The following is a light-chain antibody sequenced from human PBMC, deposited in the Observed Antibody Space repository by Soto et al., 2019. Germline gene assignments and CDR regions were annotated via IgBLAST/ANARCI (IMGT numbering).Light chain of an antibody. CDR2: KTS. CDR3: EQYKSFSLT. V-gene: IGKV1-5*03. J-gene: IGKJ4*01. CDR1: QSISNW. Sequence: DIQMTQSPSTLSASVGDRVTITCRASQSISNWLAWYQQKPGKAPKLLIYKTSNLDSGVPSRFSGSGSGTEFSLTISSLQPDDFATYYCEQYKSFSLTFGVGTRV.